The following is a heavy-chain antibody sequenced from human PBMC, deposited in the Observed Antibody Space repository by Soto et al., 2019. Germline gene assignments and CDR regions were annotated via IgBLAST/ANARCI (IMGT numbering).Heavy chain of an antibody. CDR2: IYCSGST. J-gene: IGHJ4*02. CDR3: ARGFYDGTGYYDS. D-gene: IGHD3-22*01. CDR1: GGSISSYY. Sequence: PSETLSLTCTVSGGSISSYYWSWIRQPPGRGLEWIGYIYCSGSTYYNPSLRSRVTISLDTSKNQFSLKLSSVTAADTAVYYCARGFYDGTGYYDSWGQGTLVTVSS. V-gene: IGHV4-59*01.